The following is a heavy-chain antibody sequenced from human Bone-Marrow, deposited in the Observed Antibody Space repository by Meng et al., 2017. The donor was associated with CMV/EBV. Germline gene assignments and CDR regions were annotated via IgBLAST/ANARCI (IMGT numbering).Heavy chain of an antibody. D-gene: IGHD2-2*01. J-gene: IGHJ5*02. V-gene: IGHV4-4*02. CDR1: GGSISSSNW. Sequence: SETLSLTCAVAGGSISSSNWWSWVRQPPGKGLEWIGEIYHSGSTNYNPSLKSRVTISVDKSKNQFSLKLSSVTAADTAVYYCARDQYQLLSGVSGFDPWGQGTLVTVSS. CDR3: ARDQYQLLSGVSGFDP. CDR2: IYHSGST.